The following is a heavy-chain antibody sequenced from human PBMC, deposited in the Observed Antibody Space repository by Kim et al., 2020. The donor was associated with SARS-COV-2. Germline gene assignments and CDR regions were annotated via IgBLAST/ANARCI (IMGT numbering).Heavy chain of an antibody. J-gene: IGHJ6*02. V-gene: IGHV4-59*13. Sequence: SETLSLTCTVSGGSISSYYWSWIRQPPGKGLEWIGYIYYSGSTNYNPSLKSRVTISVDTSKIQFSLKLSSVTAADTAVYYCARAWGRGYYYYGMDVWGQGTTVTVSS. CDR3: ARAWGRGYYYYGMDV. CDR1: GGSISSYY. CDR2: IYYSGST. D-gene: IGHD3-16*01.